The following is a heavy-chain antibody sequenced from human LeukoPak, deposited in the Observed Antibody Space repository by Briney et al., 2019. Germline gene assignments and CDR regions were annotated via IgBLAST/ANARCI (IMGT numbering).Heavy chain of an antibody. J-gene: IGHJ3*02. Sequence: SSVKVSCKASGGTFSTYTMTWVRQAPGQGLEWMGRIITTLGIANYAQKFQGRVTITADKSTSTAYMELSSLRSEDTAMYFCARAYPRAFDIWGQGTMVTVSS. D-gene: IGHD2-2*02. V-gene: IGHV1-69*02. CDR3: ARAYPRAFDI. CDR1: GGTFSTYT. CDR2: IITTLGIA.